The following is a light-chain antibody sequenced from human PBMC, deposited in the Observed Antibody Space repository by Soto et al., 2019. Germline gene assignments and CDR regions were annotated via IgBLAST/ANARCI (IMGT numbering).Light chain of an antibody. J-gene: IGKJ1*01. V-gene: IGKV1-5*03. CDR3: QHYNTYSRT. CDR2: KAS. Sequence: DIQMTQSPSTLSASVGDRVTITCRASQSISNWLAWYQQRPGKAPKLLIYKASSLEGGVPSRFSGSGSGTEFTLTISSLQPDDFATYYFQHYNTYSRTFGQGNKVEIK. CDR1: QSISNW.